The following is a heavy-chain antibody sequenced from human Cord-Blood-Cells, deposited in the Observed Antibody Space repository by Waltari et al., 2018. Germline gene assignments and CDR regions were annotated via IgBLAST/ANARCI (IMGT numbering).Heavy chain of an antibody. CDR1: GGPIRRGGYY. CDR2: IYYSGST. V-gene: IGHV4-31*11. CDR3: ARDPKEAYYYGMDV. Sequence: QVQLQESGPGLVKPSQTLSLTCAVHGGPIRRGGYYWSWTRPHPGKGLEWIGYIYYSGSTYYNPSLKSRVTISVDTSKNQFSLKLSSVTAADTAVYYCARDPKEAYYYGMDVWGQGTTVTVSS. J-gene: IGHJ6*02.